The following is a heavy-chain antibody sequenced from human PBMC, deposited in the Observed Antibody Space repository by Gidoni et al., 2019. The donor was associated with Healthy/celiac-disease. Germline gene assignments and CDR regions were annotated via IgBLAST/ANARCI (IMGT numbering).Heavy chain of an antibody. CDR2: ISYDGSNK. D-gene: IGHD4-17*01. Sequence: QVQLVESGGGVVQPGRSLSLSCAASGFTFSSYGMHWVRQAPGKGLEWVAVISYDGSNKYYADSVKGRFTISRDNSKNTLYLQMNSLRAEDTAVYYCAKERENGYGDYASDYWGQGTLVTVSS. CDR1: GFTFSSYG. V-gene: IGHV3-30*18. J-gene: IGHJ4*02. CDR3: AKERENGYGDYASDY.